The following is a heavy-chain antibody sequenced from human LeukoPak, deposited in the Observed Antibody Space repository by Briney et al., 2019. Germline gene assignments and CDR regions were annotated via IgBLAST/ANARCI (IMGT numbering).Heavy chain of an antibody. CDR3: ARDLTTVVTPYFDC. CDR1: GGSVNSGNYY. CDR2: IYYSGST. Sequence: SETLSLTCTVSGGSVNSGNYYWSWIRQPPGKGLEWIGYIYYSGSTNYNPSLKSRVTISVDTSKNQFSLKLSSVTAADTAVYYCARDLTTVVTPYFDCWGQGTLVTVSS. J-gene: IGHJ4*02. D-gene: IGHD4-23*01. V-gene: IGHV4-61*01.